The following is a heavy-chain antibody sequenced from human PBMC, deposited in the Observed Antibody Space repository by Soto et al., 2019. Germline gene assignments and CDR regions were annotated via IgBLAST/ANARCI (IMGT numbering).Heavy chain of an antibody. D-gene: IGHD2-2*01. CDR1: GFTFDDYA. CDR2: ISWNTGRI. J-gene: IGHJ3*02. Sequence: EVPLVESGGGLVQPGRSLRLSCAASGFTFDDYAMHWVRQAPGNGLEGVSGISWNTGRIGYADSVKGRFTTSRDNAKKSLYLHMSCLSAEDTALYYCATGRCSSTSCYYASFDMWGQGTMVTVAS. CDR3: ATGRCSSTSCYYASFDM. V-gene: IGHV3-9*01.